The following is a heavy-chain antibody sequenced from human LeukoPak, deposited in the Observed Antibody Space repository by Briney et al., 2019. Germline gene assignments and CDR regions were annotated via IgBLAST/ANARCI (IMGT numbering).Heavy chain of an antibody. CDR1: GGSFSGYY. V-gene: IGHV4-34*01. D-gene: IGHD3-10*01. CDR3: ARGGVLWFGELLSIIDY. CDR2: INHSGST. J-gene: IGHJ4*02. Sequence: SETLSLTCAVYGGSFSGYYWSWIRQPPGKGLEWIGEINHSGSTNYNPSLKSRVTISVDTSKNQFSLKLSSVTAADTAVYYCARGGVLWFGELLSIIDYWSQGTLVTVSS.